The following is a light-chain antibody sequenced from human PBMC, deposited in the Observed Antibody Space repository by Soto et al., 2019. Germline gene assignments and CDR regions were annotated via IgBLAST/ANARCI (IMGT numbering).Light chain of an antibody. Sequence: ESVLTQSPGTLSLSPGERATLSCRASQSVTNRYFAWYQQRPGQAPRLLIYGISNRATGIPDRFSGSRSGTDFTLTISRLEPEDFVVFYCQQYGSLPLTFGPGTKVDIK. CDR3: QQYGSLPLT. J-gene: IGKJ3*01. CDR2: GIS. V-gene: IGKV3-20*01. CDR1: QSVTNRY.